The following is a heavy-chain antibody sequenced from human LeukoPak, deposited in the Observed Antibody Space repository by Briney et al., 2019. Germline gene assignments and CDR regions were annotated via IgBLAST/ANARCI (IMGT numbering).Heavy chain of an antibody. CDR3: ARGPYGGNSAAYYMDV. CDR1: GYSISSGYY. D-gene: IGHD4-23*01. V-gene: IGHV4-38-2*02. CDR2: INHSGST. J-gene: IGHJ6*03. Sequence: SETLSLTCTVSGYSISSGYYWGWIRQPPGKGLEWIGEINHSGSTNYNPSLKSRVTISVDTSKNQFSLKLSSVTAADTAVYYCARGPYGGNSAAYYMDVWGKGTTVTVSS.